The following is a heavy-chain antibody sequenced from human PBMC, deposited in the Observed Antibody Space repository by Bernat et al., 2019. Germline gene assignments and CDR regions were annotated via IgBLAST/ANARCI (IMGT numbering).Heavy chain of an antibody. CDR2: ILGGGST. J-gene: IGHJ4*02. Sequence: EVQLVETGGGLIQPGGSLRLSCAASGFTVSSYYMNCVRQAPGKGVEWVSIILGGGSTFYTDYVKGRVTISRDSSRNTLCLQMNSLRAEDTAVYYCARDPYSTGYFDFWGQGILVTVSS. CDR1: GFTVSSYY. D-gene: IGHD6-19*01. CDR3: ARDPYSTGYFDF. V-gene: IGHV3-53*02.